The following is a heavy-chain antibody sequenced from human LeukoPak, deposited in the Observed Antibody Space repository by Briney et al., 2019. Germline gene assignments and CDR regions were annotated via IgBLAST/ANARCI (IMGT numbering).Heavy chain of an antibody. J-gene: IGHJ3*02. D-gene: IGHD1-26*01. CDR1: GGSISSSSYY. V-gene: IGHV4-39*01. CDR3: ARRGIVGATSDGAFDI. Sequence: SETLSLTCTVSGGSISSSSYYWGWLRQPPGKGLEWIGSIYYSGSTYYNPSLKSRFTISVDTSKNQFSLKLSSVTAADTAVYYCARRGIVGATSDGAFDIWGQGTMVTVSS. CDR2: IYYSGST.